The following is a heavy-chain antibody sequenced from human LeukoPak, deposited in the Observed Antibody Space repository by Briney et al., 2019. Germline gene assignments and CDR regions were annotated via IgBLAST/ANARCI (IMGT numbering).Heavy chain of an antibody. D-gene: IGHD5-18*01. CDR3: ARDLARGYSYGYNAFDI. V-gene: IGHV1-18*01. J-gene: IGHJ3*02. Sequence: ASVKVSCKASGYNFRSYGIGWVRQAPRQGLEWMGWITAGNGNKNYAQKVQGRVTMTTDTSTSTAYMELRSLRSDDTAVYFCARDLARGYSYGYNAFDIWGQGTMVTVSS. CDR1: GYNFRSYG. CDR2: ITAGNGNK.